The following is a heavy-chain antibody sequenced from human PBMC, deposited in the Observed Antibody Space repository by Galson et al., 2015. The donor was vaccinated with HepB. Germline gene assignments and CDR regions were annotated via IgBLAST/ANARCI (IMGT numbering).Heavy chain of an antibody. CDR3: AAGELPYNYFDY. V-gene: IGHV4-31*03. CDR2: IYYSGST. J-gene: IGHJ4*02. CDR1: GGSISSGGYY. Sequence: LSLTCTVSGGSISSGGYYWSWIRQHPGKGLEWIGYIYYSGSTYYNPSLKSRVTISVDTSKNQFSLKLSSVTAADTAVYYCAAGELPYNYFDYWGQGTLVTVSS. D-gene: IGHD1-26*01.